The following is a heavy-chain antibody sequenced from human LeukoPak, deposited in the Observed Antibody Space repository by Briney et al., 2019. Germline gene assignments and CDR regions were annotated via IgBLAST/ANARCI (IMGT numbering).Heavy chain of an antibody. Sequence: SETLSLTRTVSGGSISSYYWSWIRQPPGKGLEWIGYIYYSGSTNYNPSLKSRVTISVDTSKNQFSLKLSSVTAADTAVYYCARDKDYYDSSGFDYWGQGTLVTVSS. V-gene: IGHV4-59*01. CDR2: IYYSGST. CDR1: GGSISSYY. D-gene: IGHD3-22*01. J-gene: IGHJ4*02. CDR3: ARDKDYYDSSGFDY.